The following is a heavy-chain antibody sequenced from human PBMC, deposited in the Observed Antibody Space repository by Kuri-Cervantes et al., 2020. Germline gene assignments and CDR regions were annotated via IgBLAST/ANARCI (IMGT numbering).Heavy chain of an antibody. D-gene: IGHD1-1*01. J-gene: IGHJ3*02. V-gene: IGHV5-51*01. CDR3: ARPRNRVDNNQGAFDI. CDR2: IYPGDSDT. CDR1: GYSFTSYW. Sequence: GESLKISCTASGYSFTSYWIGWVRQMPGKGLEWMGIIYPGDSDTRYRPSFQGQVTISADKSISTAYLQWSSLKASDTAMYYCARPRNRVDNNQGAFDIWGQGTMVTVSS.